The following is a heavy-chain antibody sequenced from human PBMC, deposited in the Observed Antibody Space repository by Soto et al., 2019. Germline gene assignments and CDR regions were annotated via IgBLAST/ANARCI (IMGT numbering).Heavy chain of an antibody. D-gene: IGHD6-19*01. CDR1: GYIFPDYY. Sequence: GASVQVSCQASGYIFPDYYMHWVRQAPGQGLEGMGWINPNTCTTHYAQQFQGRVTMTRESSISTAYMELNRLSSYDTAMYYCAQASPVTGGSSKYLPNDYWGHGTLGTVSS. CDR2: INPNTCTT. CDR3: AQASPVTGGSSKYLPNDY. J-gene: IGHJ4*01. V-gene: IGHV1-2*02.